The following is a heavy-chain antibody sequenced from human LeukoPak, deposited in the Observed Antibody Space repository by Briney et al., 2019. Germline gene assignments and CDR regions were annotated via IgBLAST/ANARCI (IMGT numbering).Heavy chain of an antibody. D-gene: IGHD2-15*01. J-gene: IGHJ5*02. V-gene: IGHV1-18*01. CDR2: ISAYNGNT. Sequence: ASVKVSCKASGYTFTSYGISWVRQAPGQGLEWMGWISAYNGNTNYAQKLQGRVTMTADTSTSTAYMELRSLRSDDTAVYYCARDLLGVVVVAATTNWFDPWGQGTLVTVSS. CDR1: GYTFTSYG. CDR3: ARDLLGVVVVAATTNWFDP.